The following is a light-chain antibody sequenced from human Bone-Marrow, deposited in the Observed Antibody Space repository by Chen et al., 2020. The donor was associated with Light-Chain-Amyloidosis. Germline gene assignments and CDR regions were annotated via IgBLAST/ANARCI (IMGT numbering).Light chain of an antibody. Sequence: DIVTTQSPDSLAVSLGERATINCKSSESLLYRSNNKNYLGWYQQKPGQSPKLLMYWASTRESGVPDRFSGSGSGTDFTLTISSLQAEDVAVYYCQQYYSTPYTFGQGTKLEIQ. CDR2: WAS. V-gene: IGKV4-1*01. CDR3: QQYYSTPYT. CDR1: ESLLYRSNNKNY. J-gene: IGKJ2*01.